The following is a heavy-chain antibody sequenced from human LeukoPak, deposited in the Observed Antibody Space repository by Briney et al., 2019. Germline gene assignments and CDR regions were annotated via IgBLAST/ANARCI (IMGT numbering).Heavy chain of an antibody. D-gene: IGHD6-6*01. V-gene: IGHV3-30*04. CDR2: ISYDESNK. J-gene: IGHJ5*02. Sequence: PGRSLRLSCAASGFTFSSYAMHWVRQAPGKGLEWVAVISYDESNKYYADSVKGRFTISRDNSKNTLYLQMNSLRAEDTAVYYCARGMGSSSLGPWGQGTLVTVSS. CDR1: GFTFSSYA. CDR3: ARGMGSSSLGP.